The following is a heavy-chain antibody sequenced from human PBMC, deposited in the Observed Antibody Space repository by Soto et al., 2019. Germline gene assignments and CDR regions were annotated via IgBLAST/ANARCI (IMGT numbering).Heavy chain of an antibody. D-gene: IGHD3-3*01. CDR3: ARDLLPLDFRSGYYPYYYYYGMDV. CDR2: INPNSGGT. V-gene: IGHV1-2*04. CDR1: GYTFTGYY. J-gene: IGHJ6*02. Sequence: ASVKVSCKASGYTFTGYYMHWVRQAPGQGLEWMGWINPNSGGTNYAQKFQGWVTMTRDTSISTAYMELSRLRSDDTAVYYCARDLLPLDFRSGYYPYYYYYGMDVWGQGTTVTVSS.